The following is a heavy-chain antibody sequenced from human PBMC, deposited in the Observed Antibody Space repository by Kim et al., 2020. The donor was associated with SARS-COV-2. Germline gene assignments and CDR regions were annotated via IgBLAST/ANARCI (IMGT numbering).Heavy chain of an antibody. V-gene: IGHV4-61*02. D-gene: IGHD3-22*01. CDR1: GGSISSGSYY. J-gene: IGHJ6*02. CDR2: IYTSGST. CDR3: ARDGELSYYYDSSGPGYYYYGMDV. Sequence: SETLSLTCTVSGGSISSGSYYWSWIRQPAGKGLEWIGRIYTSGSTNYNPSLKSRVTISVDTSKNQFSLKLSSVTAADTAVYYCARDGELSYYYDSSGPGYYYYGMDVWGQGTTVTVSS.